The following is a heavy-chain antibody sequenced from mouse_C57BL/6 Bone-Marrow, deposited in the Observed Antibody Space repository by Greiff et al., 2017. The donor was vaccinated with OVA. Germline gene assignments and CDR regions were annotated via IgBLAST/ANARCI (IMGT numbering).Heavy chain of an antibody. CDR2: IWSGGST. D-gene: IGHD3-2*02. CDR1: GFSLTSYG. J-gene: IGHJ3*01. CDR3: ARQLRLRAY. Sequence: VHLVESGPGLVQPSQSLSITCTVSGFSLTSYGVHWVRQSPGKGLEWLGVIWSGGSTDYNAAFISRLSISKDNSKSQVFFKMNSLQADDTAIYYCARQLRLRAYWGQGTLVTVSA. V-gene: IGHV2-2*01.